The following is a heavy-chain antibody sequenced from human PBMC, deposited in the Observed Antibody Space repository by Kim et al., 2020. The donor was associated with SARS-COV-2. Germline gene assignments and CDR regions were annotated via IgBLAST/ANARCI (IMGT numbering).Heavy chain of an antibody. V-gene: IGHV1-46*01. Sequence: GGSTRYAQKFQGGVTMTRDTSTRTVYMELRSLRSEDTAVYYCARDSSSPYWGQGTLVTVSS. CDR2: GGST. J-gene: IGHJ4*02. CDR3: ARDSSSPY. D-gene: IGHD6-13*01.